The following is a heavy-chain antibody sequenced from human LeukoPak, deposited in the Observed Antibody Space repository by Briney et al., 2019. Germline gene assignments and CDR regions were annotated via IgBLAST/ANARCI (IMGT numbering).Heavy chain of an antibody. CDR1: GGSISNYY. V-gene: IGHV4-59*01. Sequence: PSETLSLTCTVSGGSISNYYWSWIRQPPGKGLEWIGYIYYSGSTNYNPSLKSRVTISLDTSKNQFSLKLSSVTAADTAVYYCARVDSGGHAGLYFQHWGQGTLVTVSS. D-gene: IGHD3-10*01. J-gene: IGHJ1*01. CDR2: IYYSGST. CDR3: ARVDSGGHAGLYFQH.